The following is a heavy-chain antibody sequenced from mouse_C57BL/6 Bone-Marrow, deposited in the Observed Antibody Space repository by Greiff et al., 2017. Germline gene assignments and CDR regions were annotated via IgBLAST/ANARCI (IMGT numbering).Heavy chain of an antibody. J-gene: IGHJ1*03. Sequence: QVQLQQPGAELVRPGSSVKLSCKASGYTFTSYWMDWVKQRPGQGLEWIGNIYPSDSETHYNQKFKDKATLTVDKSSSTAYMQLSSLTSEDSAVYYCARGSSYGGYFDVWGTGTTVTVSS. V-gene: IGHV1-61*01. D-gene: IGHD1-1*01. CDR1: GYTFTSYW. CDR3: ARGSSYGGYFDV. CDR2: IYPSDSET.